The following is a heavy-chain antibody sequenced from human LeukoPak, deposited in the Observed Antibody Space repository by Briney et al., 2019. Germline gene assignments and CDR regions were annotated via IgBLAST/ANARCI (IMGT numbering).Heavy chain of an antibody. J-gene: IGHJ4*02. D-gene: IGHD3-22*01. CDR2: IRYDGSNK. CDR3: GQLDYYDWRGYYSDY. Sequence: GGSLRLSCAASGFTFSSYGMHWVRQAPGTGLEWVAFIRYDGSNKYYAASLKGRSTISRDNSKNTLYLPMNSLRAPAPAVFYLGQLDYYDWRGYYSDYWGQGTLVTVPS. V-gene: IGHV3-30*02. CDR1: GFTFSSYG.